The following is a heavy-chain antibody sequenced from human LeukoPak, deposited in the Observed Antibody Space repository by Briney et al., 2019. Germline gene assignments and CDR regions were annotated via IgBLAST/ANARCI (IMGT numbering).Heavy chain of an antibody. D-gene: IGHD3-22*01. CDR3: AKGGYDSSGYYYFDY. CDR1: GFTFSSYA. Sequence: GGSLRLSCAASGFTFSSYAMSWVRQAPGKGLEWVSAISGSGGSTYYADSVEGRFTISRDNSKNTLYLQMNSLRAEDTAVYYCAKGGYDSSGYYYFDYWGQGTLVTVSS. CDR2: ISGSGGST. V-gene: IGHV3-23*01. J-gene: IGHJ4*02.